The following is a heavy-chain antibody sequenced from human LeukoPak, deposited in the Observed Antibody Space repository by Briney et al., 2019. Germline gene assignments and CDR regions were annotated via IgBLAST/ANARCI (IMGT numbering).Heavy chain of an antibody. Sequence: GASVKVSCKASGFTFTSSAMQWVRQARGQRLEWIGWIVVGSGNTNYAQKFQERVTITRDMSTSTAYMELSSLRSEDTAVYYCAAFPYYYDSSGHPQRAGIDYWGQGTLVAVSS. CDR3: AAFPYYYDSSGHPQRAGIDY. CDR1: GFTFTSSA. V-gene: IGHV1-58*02. J-gene: IGHJ4*02. D-gene: IGHD3-22*01. CDR2: IVVGSGNT.